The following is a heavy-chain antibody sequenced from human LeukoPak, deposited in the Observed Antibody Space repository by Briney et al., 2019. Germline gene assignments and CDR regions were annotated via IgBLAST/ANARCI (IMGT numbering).Heavy chain of an antibody. CDR2: ISGSGGST. CDR1: GFTVSSNY. Sequence: PGGSLRLSCAASGFTVSSNYMSWVRQAPGKGLEWVSAISGSGGSTYYADSVKGRFTISRDNSKNTLYLQMNSLRAEDTAVYYCAKLGGLLWFGELSPFDYWGQGTLVTVSS. J-gene: IGHJ4*02. D-gene: IGHD3-10*01. CDR3: AKLGGLLWFGELSPFDY. V-gene: IGHV3-23*01.